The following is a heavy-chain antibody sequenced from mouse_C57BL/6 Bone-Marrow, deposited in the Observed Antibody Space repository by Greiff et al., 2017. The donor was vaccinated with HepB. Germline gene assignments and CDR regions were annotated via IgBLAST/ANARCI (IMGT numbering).Heavy chain of an antibody. V-gene: IGHV1-64*01. Sequence: QVQLKQSGAELVKPGASVKLSCKASGYTFTSYWMHWVKQRPGQGLEWIGMIHPNSGSTNYNEKFKSKATLTVDKSSSTAYMQLSSLTSEDSAVYYCARGYWDYFDYWGQGTTLTVSS. CDR1: GYTFTSYW. CDR2: IHPNSGST. D-gene: IGHD1-1*01. J-gene: IGHJ2*01. CDR3: ARGYWDYFDY.